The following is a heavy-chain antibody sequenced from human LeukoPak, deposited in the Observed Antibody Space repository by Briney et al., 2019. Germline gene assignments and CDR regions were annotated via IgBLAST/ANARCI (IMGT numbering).Heavy chain of an antibody. D-gene: IGHD1-1*01. V-gene: IGHV4-34*01. CDR2: INHSGST. CDR3: ARGLWYNWNDDSPRRFDP. Sequence: SETLSLTCAVYGGSFSGYYWSWIRQPPGKGLEWLGEINHSGSTNYNPSLKSRVTISVDTSKNQFSLKLSSVTAADTAVYYCARGLWYNWNDDSPRRFDPWGQGTLVTVSS. CDR1: GGSFSGYY. J-gene: IGHJ5*02.